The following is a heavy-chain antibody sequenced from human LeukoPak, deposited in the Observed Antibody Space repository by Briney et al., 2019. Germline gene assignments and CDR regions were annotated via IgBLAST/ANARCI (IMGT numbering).Heavy chain of an antibody. J-gene: IGHJ4*02. V-gene: IGHV3-7*01. CDR1: GFTFSTYW. CDR3: ARGVPSGVDYFDY. CDR2: IKQDGSDK. Sequence: GGSLRLSCAASGFTFSTYWMTWVRQAPGKGLEWVANIKQDGSDKYYVDSVKGRFTISRDNPKNSLFLQMNSLRAKDTAVYYCARGVPSGVDYFDYWGQGTLVTVSS. D-gene: IGHD2-15*01.